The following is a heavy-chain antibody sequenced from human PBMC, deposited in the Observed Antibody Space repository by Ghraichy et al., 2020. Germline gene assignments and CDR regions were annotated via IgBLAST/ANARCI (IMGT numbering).Heavy chain of an antibody. D-gene: IGHD3-10*01. CDR2: IIPMLGTI. Sequence: SVKVSCKASGGTFSNSAINWVRQAPGQGLEWLGDIIPMLGTINYAQRFQGRVTITADESTRTAYMELTSLRSEDTAMYYCATVRGVHLYYFHFWGQGTLVTVSS. V-gene: IGHV1-69*13. J-gene: IGHJ4*02. CDR3: ATVRGVHLYYFHF. CDR1: GGTFSNSA.